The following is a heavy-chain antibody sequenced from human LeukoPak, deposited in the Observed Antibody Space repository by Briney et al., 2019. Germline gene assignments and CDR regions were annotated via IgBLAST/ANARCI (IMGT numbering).Heavy chain of an antibody. V-gene: IGHV1-2*02. CDR2: INPNSGDT. CDR3: ASKGGGSCSSSHCQGAFDF. J-gene: IGHJ3*01. Sequence: ASVKVSCKASGYSFTSYGFNWVRQAPGQGLEWMGWINPNSGDTKYAQNFQDRVTMTWDTSVSTAYMELSSLTSDDTAVYYCASKGGGSCSSSHCQGAFDFWGQGSMVTVSS. CDR1: GYSFTSYG. D-gene: IGHD2-2*01.